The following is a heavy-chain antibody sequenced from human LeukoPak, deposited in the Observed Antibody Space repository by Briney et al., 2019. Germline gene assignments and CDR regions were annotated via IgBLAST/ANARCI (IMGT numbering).Heavy chain of an antibody. Sequence: SETLSLTCTVSGGSISSYYWSWIRQPPGKGLEWIGDVYYSGSTNSNPSLKSRVTISVDTSKNQFSLKLSSVAAADTAVYYCARGVYKFDPWGQGTLVTVSS. CDR2: VYYSGST. V-gene: IGHV4-59*01. CDR3: ARGVYKFDP. J-gene: IGHJ5*02. CDR1: GGSISSYY. D-gene: IGHD5-24*01.